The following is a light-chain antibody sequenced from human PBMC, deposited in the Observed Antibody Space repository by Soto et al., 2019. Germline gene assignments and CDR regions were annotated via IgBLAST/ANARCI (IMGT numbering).Light chain of an antibody. Sequence: QSALTQPASVSGSPGQSITISCTGTSSDVGGYDYVSWYQQHPGKAPKLMIYDVRHPPSGVSNRFSGSKSGNTASLTISGLQAEDEADYYCTSYTSSSTYVVGTGTKLTVL. CDR3: TSYTSSSTYV. J-gene: IGLJ1*01. V-gene: IGLV2-14*01. CDR1: SSDVGGYDY. CDR2: DVR.